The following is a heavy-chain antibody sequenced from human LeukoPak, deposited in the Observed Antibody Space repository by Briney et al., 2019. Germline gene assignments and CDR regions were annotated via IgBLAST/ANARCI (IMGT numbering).Heavy chain of an antibody. Sequence: SETLSLTCGVYGGSFSGYYWSWIRQPPGKGLEWIGEINHSGSTNYNPSLKSRVTISVDTSKNQFSLKLSSVTAADTAVYYCARAELGSGWSYYYYYYGMDVWGQGTTVTVSS. J-gene: IGHJ6*02. CDR3: ARAELGSGWSYYYYYYGMDV. V-gene: IGHV4-34*01. CDR1: GGSFSGYY. CDR2: INHSGST. D-gene: IGHD6-19*01.